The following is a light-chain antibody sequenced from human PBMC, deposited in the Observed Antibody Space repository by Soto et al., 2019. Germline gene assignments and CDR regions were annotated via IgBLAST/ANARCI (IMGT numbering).Light chain of an antibody. V-gene: IGLV4-69*01. CDR3: QTWGTGSVV. J-gene: IGLJ2*01. CDR2: LKSDGSH. Sequence: QLVLTQSPSASASLGASVKLTCTLSSGHSSYAIAWHQQQPEKGARYLMKLKSDGSHSKGDGIPDRFSGSSSGAERYLTISSLQSEDEAEYYCQTWGTGSVVFGGGTKLTVL. CDR1: SGHSSYA.